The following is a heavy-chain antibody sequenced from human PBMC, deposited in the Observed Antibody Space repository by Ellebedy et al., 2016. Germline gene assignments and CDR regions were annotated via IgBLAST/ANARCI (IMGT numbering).Heavy chain of an antibody. CDR1: GFTVSTNY. V-gene: IGHV3-11*01. J-gene: IGHJ6*02. D-gene: IGHD6-6*01. CDR2: ISSSGDTI. CDR3: ARGMSSSFRGRLSYYYYTMDV. Sequence: GESLKISCAASGFTVSTNYMKWVRQAPGKGLEWVSYISSSGDTIYYADSVKGRFAISRDNTKNSLFLQMNSLRAEDTAVYYCARGMSSSFRGRLSYYYYTMDVWGQGTTVTVSS.